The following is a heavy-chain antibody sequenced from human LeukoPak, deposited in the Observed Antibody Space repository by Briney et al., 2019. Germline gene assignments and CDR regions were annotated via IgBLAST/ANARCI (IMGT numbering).Heavy chain of an antibody. V-gene: IGHV4-4*07. D-gene: IGHD1-14*01. Sequence: SETLSLTCTVSGASVSSYYWSWIRQPAGKGLEWIGRIYIGGSTNYNPSLKSRVTMSVDTSKSQFSLKLSSVTAADTAVYYCARDHQPFDYWGQGTLVTVSS. CDR3: ARDHQPFDY. CDR2: IYIGGST. J-gene: IGHJ4*02. CDR1: GASVSSYY.